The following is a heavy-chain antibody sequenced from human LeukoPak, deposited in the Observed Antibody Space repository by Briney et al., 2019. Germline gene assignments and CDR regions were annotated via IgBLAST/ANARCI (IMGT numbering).Heavy chain of an antibody. D-gene: IGHD6-19*01. Sequence: GASVKVSCKASGYTFTGYLAHWVRQAPGQGLEWMGWIHPNSGGTNFGQKFQGRVTMTRDTSISTAYMELNSLRSDDTAVYYCAREGGMAVAAYFDYWGQGTLVTVSS. CDR2: IHPNSGGT. V-gene: IGHV1-2*02. J-gene: IGHJ4*02. CDR1: GYTFTGYL. CDR3: AREGGMAVAAYFDY.